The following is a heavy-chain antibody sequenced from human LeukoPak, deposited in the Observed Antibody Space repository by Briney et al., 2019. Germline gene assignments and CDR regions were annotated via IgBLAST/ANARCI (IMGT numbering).Heavy chain of an antibody. CDR3: ATFCSGGACSSFAP. CDR2: IIGSGGST. V-gene: IGHV3-23*01. CDR1: GFTFNNYA. Sequence: GGSLRLSCAASGFTFNNYAMTWVRQAPGKGLVWVSTIIGSGGSTDYADSVKGRFTISRDNSKDTLFLQMDSLRVEDTAVYYCATFCSGGACSSFAPWGQGTLVTVSS. D-gene: IGHD2-15*01. J-gene: IGHJ5*02.